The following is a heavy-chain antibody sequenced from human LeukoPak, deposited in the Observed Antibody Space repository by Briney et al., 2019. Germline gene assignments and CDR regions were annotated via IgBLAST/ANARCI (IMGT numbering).Heavy chain of an antibody. CDR2: IYYSGST. CDR1: GGSISSSSYY. J-gene: IGHJ4*02. V-gene: IGHV4-39*07. Sequence: SDTLSLTCTVSGGSISSSSYYWGWIRQPPGKGLEWIGSIYYSGSTYYNPSLKSRVTISVDTSKNQFSLKLSSVTTADTAVYYCARDQGILKWELDYWGQGTLVTVSS. CDR3: ARDQGILKWELDY. D-gene: IGHD1-26*01.